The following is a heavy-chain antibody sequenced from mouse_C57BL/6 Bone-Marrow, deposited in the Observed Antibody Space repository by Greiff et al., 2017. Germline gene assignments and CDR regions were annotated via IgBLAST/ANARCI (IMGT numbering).Heavy chain of an antibody. V-gene: IGHV1-59*01. CDR3: ASPLYYGSSYWYFDV. CDR1: GYTFTSYW. D-gene: IGHD1-1*01. J-gene: IGHJ1*03. CDR2: IDPSDSYT. Sequence: QVQLQQPGAELVRPGTSVKLSCKASGYTFTSYWMHWVKQRPGQGLEWIGVIDPSDSYTNYNQKFKGKATLTVDTSSRTAYMQRSSLTSEDSAVYYCASPLYYGSSYWYFDVWGTGTTGTVSS.